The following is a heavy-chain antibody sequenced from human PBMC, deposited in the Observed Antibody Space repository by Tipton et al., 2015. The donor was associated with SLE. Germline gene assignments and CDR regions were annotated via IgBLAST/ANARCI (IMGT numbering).Heavy chain of an antibody. Sequence: TLSLTCTVSGGSISSGGYYWSWIRQHPGKGLEWIGYIYYSGSTYYNPSLKSRVTISVGTFKNQFSLKLSSVTAADTAVYYCARAPGRWLPFDYWGQGTLVTVSS. V-gene: IGHV4-31*03. CDR1: GGSISSGGYY. J-gene: IGHJ4*02. D-gene: IGHD5-24*01. CDR3: ARAPGRWLPFDY. CDR2: IYYSGST.